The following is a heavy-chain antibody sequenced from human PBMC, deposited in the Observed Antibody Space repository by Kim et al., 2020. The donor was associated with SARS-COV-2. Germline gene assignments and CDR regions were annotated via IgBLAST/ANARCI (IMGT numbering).Heavy chain of an antibody. CDR2: ISYDGSNK. CDR1: GFTFSSYG. J-gene: IGHJ4*02. D-gene: IGHD6-19*01. Sequence: GGSLRLSCAASGFTFSSYGMHWVRQAPGKGLEWVAVISYDGSNKYYADSVKGRFTISRDNSKNMLYLQMNSLRAEDTAVYYCARDNGHIAVAGYFDYWAQATLVTGSS. CDR3: ARDNGHIAVAGYFDY. V-gene: IGHV3-33*05.